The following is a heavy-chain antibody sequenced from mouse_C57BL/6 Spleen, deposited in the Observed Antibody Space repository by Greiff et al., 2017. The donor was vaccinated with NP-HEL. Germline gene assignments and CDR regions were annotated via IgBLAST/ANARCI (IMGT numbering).Heavy chain of an antibody. J-gene: IGHJ4*01. D-gene: IGHD1-1*01. CDR3: AREDLLTAMDY. Sequence: QVQLKQSGAELVKPGASVKISCKASGYAFSSYWMNWVKQRPGKGLEWIGQIYPGDGDTNYNGKFKGKATLTADKSSSTAYMQLSSLTSEDSAVYFCAREDLLTAMDYWGQGTSVTVSS. CDR2: IYPGDGDT. V-gene: IGHV1-80*01. CDR1: GYAFSSYW.